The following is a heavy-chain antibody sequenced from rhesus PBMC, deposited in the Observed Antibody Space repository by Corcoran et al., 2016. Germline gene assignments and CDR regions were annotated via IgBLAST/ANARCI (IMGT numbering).Heavy chain of an antibody. Sequence: QVTLKESGPALVKPPQTLTLTCPFSGFSLSTSGMGVGWIRQPPGKALEWLASIYWEDDKYFSTSLKSRLTISKDTSKNQVVLTMTNMDPVDTATYYCARGAAGVYYFDYWGQGVLVTVSS. V-gene: IGHV2S1*01. CDR3: ARGAAGVYYFDY. CDR1: GFSLSTSGMG. J-gene: IGHJ4*01. D-gene: IGHD6-25*01. CDR2: IYWEDDK.